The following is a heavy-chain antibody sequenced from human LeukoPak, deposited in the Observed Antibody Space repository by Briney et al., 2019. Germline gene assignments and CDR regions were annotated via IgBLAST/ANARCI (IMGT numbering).Heavy chain of an antibody. D-gene: IGHD6-13*01. Sequence: ASVKVSCKASGYTFPSYDINWVRQATRQGLEWMGWMNPNSGNTGYAKKFQGRVTMTRNTSISTAYMELSSLRSEDTAVYYCARRDREYSSSWYGRKRGTDAFDIWGQGTMVTVSS. V-gene: IGHV1-8*01. J-gene: IGHJ3*02. CDR3: ARRDREYSSSWYGRKRGTDAFDI. CDR1: GYTFPSYD. CDR2: MNPNSGNT.